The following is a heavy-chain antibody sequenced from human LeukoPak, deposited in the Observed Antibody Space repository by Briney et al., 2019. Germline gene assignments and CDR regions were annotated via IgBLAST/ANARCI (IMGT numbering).Heavy chain of an antibody. Sequence: GGSLRLSCAASGFTFSSYSMNWVRQAPGKGLEWVSSISSSSSYIYYADSVKDRFTISRDNAKNSLYLQMNSLRAEDTAVYYCARTIEEYCSGGSCYHYYFDYWGQGTLVTVSS. CDR1: GFTFSSYS. V-gene: IGHV3-21*01. J-gene: IGHJ4*02. CDR2: ISSSSSYI. CDR3: ARTIEEYCSGGSCYHYYFDY. D-gene: IGHD2-15*01.